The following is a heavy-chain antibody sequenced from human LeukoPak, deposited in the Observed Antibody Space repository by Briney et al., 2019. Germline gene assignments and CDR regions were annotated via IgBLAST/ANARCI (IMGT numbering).Heavy chain of an antibody. CDR3: AVPTIYGVGAFDV. D-gene: IGHD2/OR15-2a*01. Sequence: GGSLRLSCVASGITFEDYGIHWVRQAPGKGLEWVSLISGKGDKTYYVDSVKGRFTFSRDNSRNTLYLQMDSLRVEDTAFYYCAVPTIYGVGAFDVWGQGTMLMVSS. J-gene: IGHJ3*01. V-gene: IGHV3-43*02. CDR2: ISGKGDKT. CDR1: GITFEDYG.